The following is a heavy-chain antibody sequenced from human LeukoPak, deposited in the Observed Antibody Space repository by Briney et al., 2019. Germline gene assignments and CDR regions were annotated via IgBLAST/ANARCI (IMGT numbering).Heavy chain of an antibody. Sequence: PGGSLRLSCAASGFTFSDYWMSWVRQAPGKGLEWVANIKGDGSAKYYVASVEGRFTVSRDNADNSLYLQMNSLRAEDTAVYYCARETLTNYGDYRSYYYGMDVWGQGTTVTVSS. CDR2: IKGDGSAK. CDR1: GFTFSDYW. D-gene: IGHD4-17*01. V-gene: IGHV3-7*01. CDR3: ARETLTNYGDYRSYYYGMDV. J-gene: IGHJ6*02.